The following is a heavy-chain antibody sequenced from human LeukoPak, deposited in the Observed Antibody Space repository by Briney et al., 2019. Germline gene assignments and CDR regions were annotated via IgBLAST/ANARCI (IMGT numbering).Heavy chain of an antibody. D-gene: IGHD2-8*01. Sequence: PSETLSLTCTVSGGSISSYYWSWIRQTPGKGLEWIGYIYTSGSTNYNPSLKSRVTISVDTSKNQFSLKLSSVTAADTAVYYCAGSVLMVYAMVAWGQGTLVTVSS. V-gene: IGHV4-4*09. J-gene: IGHJ5*02. CDR3: AGSVLMVYAMVA. CDR2: IYTSGST. CDR1: GGSISSYY.